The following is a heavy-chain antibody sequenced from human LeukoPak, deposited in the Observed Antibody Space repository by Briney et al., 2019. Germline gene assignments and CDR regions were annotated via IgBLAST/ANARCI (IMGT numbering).Heavy chain of an antibody. CDR1: GFTFSNYA. CDR3: ARTTRWFDP. V-gene: IGHV3-23*01. J-gene: IGHJ5*02. Sequence: GGSLRLSCAASGFTFSNYAMSWVRQAPGEGLEWVSAISGSGGKTYYADSVKGRFTISRDNAKNSLYLQMNSLRAGDTAVYYCARTTRWFDPWGQGTLVTVSS. CDR2: ISGSGGKT. D-gene: IGHD1-7*01.